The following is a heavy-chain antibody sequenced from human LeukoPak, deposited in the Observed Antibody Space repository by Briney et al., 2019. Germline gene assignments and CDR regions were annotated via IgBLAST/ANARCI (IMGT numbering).Heavy chain of an antibody. CDR3: ARVGWSRIAAAGPHYYGMDV. Sequence: GASVKVSCKASGYTFTDYYMHWVRQAPGQGLEWMGWINPNSGGTNYAQKFQGRVTMTRDTSISTAYMELSRLRSDDTAVYYCARVGWSRIAAAGPHYYGMDVWGQGTTVTVSS. D-gene: IGHD6-25*01. CDR2: INPNSGGT. V-gene: IGHV1-2*02. J-gene: IGHJ6*02. CDR1: GYTFTDYY.